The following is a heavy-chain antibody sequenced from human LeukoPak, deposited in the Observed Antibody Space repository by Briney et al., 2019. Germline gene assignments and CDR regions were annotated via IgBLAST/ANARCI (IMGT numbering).Heavy chain of an antibody. CDR1: GYTFTGYY. V-gene: IGHV1-2*02. Sequence: GASAKVSCKASGYTFTGYYMHWVRQAPGQGLEWMGWINPNSGGTNYAQKFQGRVTMTRDTSISTAYTELSRLRSDDTAVYYCARSGSSGARAHFQHWGQGTLVTVSS. CDR3: ARSGSSGARAHFQH. D-gene: IGHD6-19*01. CDR2: INPNSGGT. J-gene: IGHJ1*01.